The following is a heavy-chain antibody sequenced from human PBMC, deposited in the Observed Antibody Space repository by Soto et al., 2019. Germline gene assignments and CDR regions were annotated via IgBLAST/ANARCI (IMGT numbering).Heavy chain of an antibody. CDR2: ISSNSAYI. CDR1: GFTFRSFT. J-gene: IGHJ5*02. D-gene: IGHD6-13*01. CDR3: TRDASRDSSARGWFDP. Sequence: PGGSLRLSCAASGFTFRSFTMNWVRQAPGKGLEWVSTISSNSAYIYYTDALGGRFTISRDNAKNSLHLQMNSLRAEDTAVYYCTRDASRDSSARGWFDPWGPGTLVTVPS. V-gene: IGHV3-21*01.